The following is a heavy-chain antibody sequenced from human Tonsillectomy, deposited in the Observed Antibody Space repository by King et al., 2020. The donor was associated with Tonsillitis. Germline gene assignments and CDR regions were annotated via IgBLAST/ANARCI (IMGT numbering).Heavy chain of an antibody. V-gene: IGHV4-61*01. D-gene: IGHD3-16*02. CDR2: IYYSGTT. CDR1: GGSVSSDSYY. J-gene: IGHJ5*02. CDR3: ATDNDYLWGGYRHNWFDP. Sequence: QVQLQESGPGLVKPSETLSLTCTVSGGSVSSDSYYWSWIRQPPGKGLEWIGNIYYSGTTNYNPSLNSRVTISVDTSKNQFSLKVSSVTAADTAVYYCATDNDYLWGGYRHNWFDPWGQGTLVTVSS.